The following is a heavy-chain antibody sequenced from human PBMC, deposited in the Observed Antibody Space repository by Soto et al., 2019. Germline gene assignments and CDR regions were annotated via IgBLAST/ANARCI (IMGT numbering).Heavy chain of an antibody. V-gene: IGHV3-30*18. J-gene: IGHJ3*02. CDR1: GFTFSSYG. CDR2: ISYDGSNK. D-gene: IGHD6-25*01. Sequence: AGGSLRLSCAASGFTFSSYGMHWVRQAPGKGLEWVAVISYDGSNKYYADSVKGRFTISRDNSKNTLYLQMNSLRAEDTAVYYCAKSVFSRGGAFDIWGQGTMVTVSS. CDR3: AKSVFSRGGAFDI.